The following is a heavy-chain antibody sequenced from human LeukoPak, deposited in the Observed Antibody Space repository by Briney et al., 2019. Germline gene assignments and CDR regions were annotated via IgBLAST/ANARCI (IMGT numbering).Heavy chain of an antibody. CDR3: ARGNILTGYCFDF. Sequence: SGTLSLTCAVYGGSITGYYWSWIRQTPGRGLEWVGEIHYTGATSYNPSLKSRVTISTDTSKNQFSLRLSSVTAADTAVYYCARGNILTGYCFDFWGQGALVTVSS. J-gene: IGHJ4*02. CDR2: IHYTGAT. D-gene: IGHD3-9*01. V-gene: IGHV4-34*01. CDR1: GGSITGYY.